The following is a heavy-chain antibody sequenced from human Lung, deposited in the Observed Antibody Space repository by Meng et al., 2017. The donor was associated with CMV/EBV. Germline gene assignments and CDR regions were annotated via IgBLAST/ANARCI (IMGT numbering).Heavy chain of an antibody. CDR1: GYTFTSFD. CDR2: MNPNSGNT. V-gene: IGHV1-8*01. D-gene: IGHD2-15*01. Sequence: VEVKEPGASVQCSCKASGYTFTSFDINWVRQATGQGLEWMGWMNPNSGNTGYAQKFQGRVTMTRNTSISTAYMELSSLRSEDTAVYYCARGYCSGGSCPVIDPWGQGTLVTVSS. J-gene: IGHJ5*02. CDR3: ARGYCSGGSCPVIDP.